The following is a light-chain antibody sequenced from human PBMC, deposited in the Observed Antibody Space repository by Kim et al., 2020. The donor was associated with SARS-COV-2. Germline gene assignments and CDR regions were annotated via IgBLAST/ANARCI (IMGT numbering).Light chain of an antibody. J-gene: IGLJ2*01. CDR3: SSYTSSSTPVV. Sequence: QSPTSSWTGTSGDVGSYNRVSWYQQPPGTAPKLMIYEVSNRPSGVPDRFSGSKSGNTASLTISGLQAEDEADYYCSSYTSSSTPVVFGGGTQLTV. CDR1: SGDVGSYNR. V-gene: IGLV2-18*02. CDR2: EVS.